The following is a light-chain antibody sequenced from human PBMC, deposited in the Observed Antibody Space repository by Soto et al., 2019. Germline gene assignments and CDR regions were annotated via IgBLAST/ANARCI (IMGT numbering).Light chain of an antibody. Sequence: QSALTQPPSASGSPGQSVTISCTGTSSDVGGYNYVSWYQQHPGKAPKLTIYEVSKRPSGVPDRFSGSKSGNTASLTVSGLQAEDEADYYCSSYAGSNNPPYVFGTGTKLTVL. CDR2: EVS. CDR1: SSDVGGYNY. CDR3: SSYAGSNNPPYV. J-gene: IGLJ1*01. V-gene: IGLV2-8*01.